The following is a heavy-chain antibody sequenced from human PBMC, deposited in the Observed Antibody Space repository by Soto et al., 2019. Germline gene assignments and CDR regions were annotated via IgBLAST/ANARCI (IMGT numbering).Heavy chain of an antibody. Sequence: RQAPGKGLEWVSSISSSSSDTNYAQSVKGRFTISRDNAKNSLHLQMNSLRAEDTAVYYCARRRPTGYYNYWGQGTLVTVSS. J-gene: IGHJ4*02. CDR2: ISSSSSDT. V-gene: IGHV3-11*03. CDR3: ARRRPTGYYNY. D-gene: IGHD3-9*01.